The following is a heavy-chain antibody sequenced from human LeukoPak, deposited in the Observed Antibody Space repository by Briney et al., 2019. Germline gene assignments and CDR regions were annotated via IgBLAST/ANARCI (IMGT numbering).Heavy chain of an antibody. D-gene: IGHD3-16*02. CDR3: AKDKDDYVWGSYRPTFDY. J-gene: IGHJ4*02. V-gene: IGHV3-43*02. CDR2: ISGDGGST. Sequence: GGSLRLSCAASGFTFDDYAMHWVRQAPGKGLEWVSLISGDGGSTYYADSVKGGFTISRDNSKNSLYLQMNSLTTKDTPLYYCAKDKDDYVWGSYRPTFDYWGQGTLVTVSS. CDR1: GFTFDDYA.